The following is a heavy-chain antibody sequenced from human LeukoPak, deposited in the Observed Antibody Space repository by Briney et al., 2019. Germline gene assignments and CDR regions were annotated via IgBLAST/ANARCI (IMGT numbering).Heavy chain of an antibody. CDR3: ARHQYYYDTRGYYIDY. CDR1: GYIFFSYW. J-gene: IGHJ4*02. D-gene: IGHD3-22*01. Sequence: GESLKSSCKGAGYIFFSYWVGWVRQMAVEGVEGMGIIYPGVSDTRHSTSFQRKVPSSPDKSISTPYLQWNSLRASDTAMYYCARHQYYYDTRGYYIDYWGQGTLVAVSS. V-gene: IGHV5-51*01. CDR2: IYPGVSDT.